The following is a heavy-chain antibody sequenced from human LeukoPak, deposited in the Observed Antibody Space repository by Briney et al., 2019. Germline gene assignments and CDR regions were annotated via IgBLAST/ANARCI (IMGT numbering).Heavy chain of an antibody. Sequence: GGSLRLSCAASGFTFSSYAMSWVRQAPGKGLEWVAVISYDGSNKYYADSVKGRFTISRDNSKNTLYLQMNSLRAEDTAVYYCARTGSGSYPYYFDYWGQGTLVTVSS. CDR1: GFTFSSYA. D-gene: IGHD1-26*01. J-gene: IGHJ4*02. CDR2: ISYDGSNK. V-gene: IGHV3-30*04. CDR3: ARTGSGSYPYYFDY.